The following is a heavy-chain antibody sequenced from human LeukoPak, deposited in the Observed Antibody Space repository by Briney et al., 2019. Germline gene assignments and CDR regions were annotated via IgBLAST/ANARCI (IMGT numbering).Heavy chain of an antibody. Sequence: SETLSLTCAVYGGSFSGYYWSWIRQPPGKGLEWIGEINHSGSTNYNPSLKSRVTISVDTSKNQFSLKLSSVTAADTAVYYCARGRWLYEFWSGPPVGYYFDYWGQGTLVTVSS. CDR3: ARGRWLYEFWSGPPVGYYFDY. D-gene: IGHD3-3*01. J-gene: IGHJ4*02. CDR2: INHSGST. CDR1: GGSFSGYY. V-gene: IGHV4-34*01.